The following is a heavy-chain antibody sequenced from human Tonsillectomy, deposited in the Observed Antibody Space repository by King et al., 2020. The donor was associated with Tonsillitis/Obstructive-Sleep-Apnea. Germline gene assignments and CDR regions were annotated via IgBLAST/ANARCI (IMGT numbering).Heavy chain of an antibody. Sequence: EVQLVESGGGLVQPGGSLRLSCAASGFTFSSYSMNWVRQAPGKGLEWVSYISSISSTIYYADSVKGRFTVSRDNAKNSRYLQMNILRDEDTDVNYCARERVIAARCDAFDIWGQGTMVTVSS. V-gene: IGHV3-48*02. CDR3: ARERVIAARCDAFDI. D-gene: IGHD6-6*01. J-gene: IGHJ3*02. CDR2: ISSISSTI. CDR1: GFTFSSYS.